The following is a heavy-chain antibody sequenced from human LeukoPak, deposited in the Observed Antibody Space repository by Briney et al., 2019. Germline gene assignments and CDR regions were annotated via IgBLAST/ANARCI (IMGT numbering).Heavy chain of an antibody. CDR2: ISSSSSTI. D-gene: IGHD3-22*01. CDR1: GFTFSSYR. V-gene: IGHV3-48*02. CDR3: ARGDSSGYGPDH. Sequence: GGSLRLSCEASGFTFSSYRMNWVRQAPGKGLEWVSYISSSSSTIYYADSVKGRFTISRDNAKNSLYLQMNSLRDEDTAVYYCARGDSSGYGPDHWGQGTLVTVSS. J-gene: IGHJ5*02.